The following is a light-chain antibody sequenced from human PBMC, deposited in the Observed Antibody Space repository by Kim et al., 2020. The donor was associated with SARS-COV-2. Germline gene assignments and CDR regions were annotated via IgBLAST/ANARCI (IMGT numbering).Light chain of an antibody. Sequence: EIVLTQSPGTLSLSPGERATLSCRASQSVSSSYLAWYQQKPGQAPRLLIYGASSRATGIPDRFSGSGSGTDFTLTISRLEPEDFAVYYFQQYGSSPRITFGGGTKVDIK. CDR1: QSVSSSY. CDR2: GAS. CDR3: QQYGSSPRIT. J-gene: IGKJ4*01. V-gene: IGKV3-20*01.